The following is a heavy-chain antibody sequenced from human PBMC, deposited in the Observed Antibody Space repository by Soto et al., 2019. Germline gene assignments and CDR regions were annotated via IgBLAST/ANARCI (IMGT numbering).Heavy chain of an antibody. J-gene: IGHJ6*02. CDR1: GGSINSYH. CDR2: IYYTGSA. D-gene: IGHD2-2*01. CDR3: ARLGYCTSTSCYVGYYGMDV. Sequence: QVHLQESGPGLVKPSETLSLTCTVSGGSINSYHWSWIRQPPGKGLEWVGFIYYTGSAKYNPSLKSRVPLSLDTSKSQFSLNLRSVTAADTAVYYCARLGYCTSTSCYVGYYGMDVWGQGTTVTVSS. V-gene: IGHV4-59*08.